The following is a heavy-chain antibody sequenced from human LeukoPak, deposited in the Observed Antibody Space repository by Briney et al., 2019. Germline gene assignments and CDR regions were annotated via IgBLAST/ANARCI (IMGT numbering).Heavy chain of an antibody. CDR2: IYYSGST. J-gene: IGHJ4*02. V-gene: IGHV4-30-4*07. CDR1: GGSISSGGYS. D-gene: IGHD6-6*01. Sequence: SETLSLTCAVSGGSISSGGYSWSWIRQPPGKGLEWIGYIYYSGSTYYNPSLKSRVTISVDTSKNQLSLKLSSVTAADTAVYYCARVNRYSSSRLVDYWGQGTLVTVSS. CDR3: ARVNRYSSSRLVDY.